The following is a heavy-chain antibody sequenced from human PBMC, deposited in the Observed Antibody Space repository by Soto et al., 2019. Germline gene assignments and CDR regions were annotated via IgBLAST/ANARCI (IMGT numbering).Heavy chain of an antibody. D-gene: IGHD6-6*01. J-gene: IGHJ4*02. CDR1: GFTFSSYS. CDR2: ISSSSTI. V-gene: IGHV3-48*01. Sequence: EVQLVESGGDLVQPGGSLRLSCAASGFTFSSYSMNWVRQAPGKGLEWVSYISSSSTIYYADSVKGRFTISRDNAKNSLYLQMNSLRAEDTAVYYCASGRTSSSSGIDYWGQGTLVTVSS. CDR3: ASGRTSSSSGIDY.